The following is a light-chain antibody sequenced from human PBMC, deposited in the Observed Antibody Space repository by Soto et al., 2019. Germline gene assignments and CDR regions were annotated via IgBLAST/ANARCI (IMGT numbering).Light chain of an antibody. CDR1: SSDVGGYNY. V-gene: IGLV2-14*01. CDR3: SSYTSSSTSRV. J-gene: IGLJ2*01. Sequence: QSALTQPASVSGSPGQSITSSCTGTSSDVGGYNYVSWYQQHPGKAPKLMIYDVTNRPSGVSDRFSGSKSGNTASLTISGLQAEDEADYYCSSYTSSSTSRVFGGGTQLTVL. CDR2: DVT.